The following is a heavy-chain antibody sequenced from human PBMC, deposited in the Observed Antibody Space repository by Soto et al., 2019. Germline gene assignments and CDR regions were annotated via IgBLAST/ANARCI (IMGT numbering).Heavy chain of an antibody. J-gene: IGHJ4*02. V-gene: IGHV4-59*01. Sequence: IRQSPGKGLEWIGYTYYTGSTNYNPSLKSRVTISVDTSKNQFSLKLSSVTAADTAVYYCARDRLTSSWNFDYWGQGTLVPVSS. CDR2: TYYTGST. CDR3: ARDRLTSSWNFDY. D-gene: IGHD2-2*01.